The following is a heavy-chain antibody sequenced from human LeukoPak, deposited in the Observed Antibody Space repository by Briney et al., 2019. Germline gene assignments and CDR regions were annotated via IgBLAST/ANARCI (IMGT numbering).Heavy chain of an antibody. CDR1: GFTVSSNY. CDR3: ARDRGSSGYYLGY. D-gene: IGHD3-22*01. Sequence: PGGFLRLSCAASGFTVSSNYMSWVRQAPGKGLEWVSVIYSGGSTYYADSVKGRFTISRDNSKNTLYLQMNSLRAEDTAVYYCARDRGSSGYYLGYWGQGTLVTVSS. CDR2: IYSGGST. V-gene: IGHV3-66*01. J-gene: IGHJ4*02.